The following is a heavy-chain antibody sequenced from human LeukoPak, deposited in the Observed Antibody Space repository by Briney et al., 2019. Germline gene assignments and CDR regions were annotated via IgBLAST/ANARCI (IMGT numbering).Heavy chain of an antibody. V-gene: IGHV5-51*04. CDR2: IYPGDSDT. D-gene: IGHD3-10*01. Sequence: GESLKISCKGFGYSFTNYLIGWVRPMPGKGLGWMGIIYPGDSDTRYRPSFQGQVTISADKPLSTAYLQWSSLKASDTAMYYCARWHDPRPYGSGSSFDYWGQGTLVTVSS. CDR1: GYSFTNYL. J-gene: IGHJ4*02. CDR3: ARWHDPRPYGSGSSFDY.